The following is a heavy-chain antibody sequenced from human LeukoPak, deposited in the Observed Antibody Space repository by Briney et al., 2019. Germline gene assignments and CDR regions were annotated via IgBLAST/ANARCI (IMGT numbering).Heavy chain of an antibody. Sequence: GASVKVSCKASGYTFTSYDINWVRQATGQGLEWMGWMNPNSGNTGYAQKFQGRVTMTRNTSISTAYMELSSLRSEDTAVYYCARGSCSGGSCYSLPGAFDIWGQGTMVTVSS. V-gene: IGHV1-8*01. D-gene: IGHD2-15*01. CDR3: ARGSCSGGSCYSLPGAFDI. CDR2: MNPNSGNT. J-gene: IGHJ3*02. CDR1: GYTFTSYD.